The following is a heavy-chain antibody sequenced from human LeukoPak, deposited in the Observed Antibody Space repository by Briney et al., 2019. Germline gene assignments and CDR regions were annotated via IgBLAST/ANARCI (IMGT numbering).Heavy chain of an antibody. CDR2: INHSGST. D-gene: IGHD3-10*01. J-gene: IGHJ5*02. CDR3: ARLSITMVRGRRNWFDP. V-gene: IGHV4-34*01. CDR1: GGSFSGYY. Sequence: SETLSLTCAVYGGSFSGYYWSWIRQPPGKGLEWIGEINHSGSTNYNPSLKSRVTISVDKSKNQFSLKLSSVTAADTAVYYCARLSITMVRGRRNWFDPWGQGTLVTVSS.